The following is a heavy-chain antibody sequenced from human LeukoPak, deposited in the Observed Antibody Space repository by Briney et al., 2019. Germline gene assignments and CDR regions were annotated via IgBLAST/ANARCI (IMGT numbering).Heavy chain of an antibody. D-gene: IGHD5-12*01. CDR1: GYTLTGYY. CDR3: ARAVLAHGVVATKDY. Sequence: SVKVSCKASGYTLTGYYMHWVRQAPGQGLEWMGRINPNSGGTNYAQKFQGRVTMTRDTSISTAYMELSRLRSDDTAVYYCARAVLAHGVVATKDYWGQGTLVTVSS. CDR2: INPNSGGT. V-gene: IGHV1-2*06. J-gene: IGHJ4*02.